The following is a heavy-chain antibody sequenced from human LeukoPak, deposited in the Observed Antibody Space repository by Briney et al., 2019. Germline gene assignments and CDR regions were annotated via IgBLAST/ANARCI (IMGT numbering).Heavy chain of an antibody. CDR3: ARVRDISGHWGFLDY. CDR1: GFTFSSYA. J-gene: IGHJ4*02. CDR2: ISGSGGST. D-gene: IGHD6-19*01. Sequence: PGGSLRLSCAASGFTFSSYAMSWVRQAPGKGLEWVSAISGSGGSTNYADSVKGRFTISRDNAKNTLYLQMNSLRAEDTAVFYCARVRDISGHWGFLDYWGQGTLVTVSS. V-gene: IGHV3-23*01.